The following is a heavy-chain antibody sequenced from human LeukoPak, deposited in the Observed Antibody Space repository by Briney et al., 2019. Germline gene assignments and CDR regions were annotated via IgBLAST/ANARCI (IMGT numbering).Heavy chain of an antibody. CDR1: GFTFSKYG. CDR3: ARQNTPHGNFDY. CDR2: IWYDGSNK. J-gene: IGHJ4*02. D-gene: IGHD1-26*01. V-gene: IGHV3-33*01. Sequence: GGSLRLSCAASGFTFSKYGMHWVRQAPGKGLERLAVIWYDGSNKYYADSVKGRFTISRDNSKNTLYLQMNSLRAEDTAVYYCARQNTPHGNFDYWGQGTLVTVSS.